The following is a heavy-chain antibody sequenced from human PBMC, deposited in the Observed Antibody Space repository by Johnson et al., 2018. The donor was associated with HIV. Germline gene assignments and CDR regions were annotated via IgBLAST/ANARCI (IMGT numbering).Heavy chain of an antibody. V-gene: IGHV3-11*01. CDR1: GFTFSNAC. CDR2: ISSSGSTI. CDR3: TTEGDAFDI. Sequence: QVQLVESGGGLVKPGGSLRLSCEASGFTFSNACMSWIRQAPGKGLEWVSYISSSGSTIYYADSVKGRFTISRDNAKNSLYLQMSSLRTEDAGVYYCTTEGDAFDIWGQGTMVTVSS. J-gene: IGHJ3*02.